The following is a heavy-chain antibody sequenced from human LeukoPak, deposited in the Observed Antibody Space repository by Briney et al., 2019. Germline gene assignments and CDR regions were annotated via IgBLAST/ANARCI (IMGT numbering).Heavy chain of an antibody. Sequence: ASVKVSRKASGYTFTSYGISWVRQATGQGLEWMGWMNPKTDNTEYAQKFQGRVTLTWTTSISTAYMELSSLKSEDTAVYFCARSGPISLRFWGQGTLVTVSS. CDR2: MNPKTDNT. J-gene: IGHJ4*02. D-gene: IGHD2/OR15-2a*01. CDR1: GYTFTSYG. CDR3: ARSGPISLRF. V-gene: IGHV1-8*02.